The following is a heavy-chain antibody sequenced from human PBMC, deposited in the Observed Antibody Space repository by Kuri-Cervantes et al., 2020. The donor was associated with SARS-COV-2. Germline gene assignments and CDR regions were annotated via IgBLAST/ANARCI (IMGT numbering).Heavy chain of an antibody. Sequence: SVKVSCKASGGAFSSYAISWVRQAPGQGLEWMGRIIPLFGTTIYAQKFRGRVTITADKSTNTAYMELSSLRSEDTAVYYCARPYCSSTTCYDGTFDSWGQGTLVTVSS. CDR2: IIPLFGTT. J-gene: IGHJ4*02. D-gene: IGHD2-2*01. CDR3: ARPYCSSTTCYDGTFDS. V-gene: IGHV1-69*06. CDR1: GGAFSSYA.